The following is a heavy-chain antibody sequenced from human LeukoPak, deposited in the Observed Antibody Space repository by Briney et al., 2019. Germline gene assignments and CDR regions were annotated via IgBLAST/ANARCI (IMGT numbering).Heavy chain of an antibody. V-gene: IGHV4-39*07. CDR2: ISHSGST. J-gene: IGHJ6*03. Sequence: SETLSLTCSVSGGSISSSIYYWGWIRQPPGKGLEWIGTISHSGSTYYNPSLKSRVIISVDTSKNQFSLKLTSVTAADTAVYYCARVGYGISWYDYYYMDVWGKGTTVTVSS. D-gene: IGHD6-13*01. CDR1: GGSISSSIYY. CDR3: ARVGYGISWYDYYYMDV.